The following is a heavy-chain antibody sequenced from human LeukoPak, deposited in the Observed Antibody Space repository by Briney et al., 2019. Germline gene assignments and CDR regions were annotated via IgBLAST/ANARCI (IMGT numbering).Heavy chain of an antibody. D-gene: IGHD1-7*01. Sequence: GGALKISWKGSGSIFTSYWIGGGRQLPGKGLEGMGIIYPGDCDTRYSPSFQGQVTISADKSISTAYLHWSSLKASDTAMYYCATITGTTGSLDYWGQGTLVTVSS. V-gene: IGHV5-51*01. CDR2: IYPGDCDT. J-gene: IGHJ4*02. CDR1: GSIFTSYW. CDR3: ATITGTTGSLDY.